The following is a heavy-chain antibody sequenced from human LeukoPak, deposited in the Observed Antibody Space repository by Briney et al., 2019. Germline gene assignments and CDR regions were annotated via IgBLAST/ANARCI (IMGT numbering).Heavy chain of an antibody. Sequence: SQTLSLTCTVSGGSISSGSYYWSWIRQPAGKGLEWIGRIYTSGSTNYNLSLKSRVTISVDTSKNQFSLKLSSVTAADTAVYYCARENVGATLDYWGQGTLVTVSS. J-gene: IGHJ4*02. CDR3: ARENVGATLDY. V-gene: IGHV4-61*02. CDR2: IYTSGST. D-gene: IGHD1-26*01. CDR1: GGSISSGSYY.